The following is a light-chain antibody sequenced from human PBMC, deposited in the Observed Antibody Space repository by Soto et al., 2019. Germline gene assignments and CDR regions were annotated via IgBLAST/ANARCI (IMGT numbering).Light chain of an antibody. CDR1: NSDLGSFNF. CDR2: AVA. Sequence: QSVLTQPASVSGSPGQSITISCTTTNSDLGSFNFVSWYQQHPGKAPKVMIYAVAKRPSGISDRFSGSNSGNTASLTISGLQVEDEADYYCCSDEGTSSYLFGTGTKVTVL. V-gene: IGLV2-23*02. J-gene: IGLJ1*01. CDR3: CSDEGTSSYL.